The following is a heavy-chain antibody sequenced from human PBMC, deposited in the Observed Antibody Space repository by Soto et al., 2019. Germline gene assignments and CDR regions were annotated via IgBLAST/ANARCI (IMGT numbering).Heavy chain of an antibody. CDR1: GFTFSSYA. D-gene: IGHD3-3*01. V-gene: IGHV3-30-3*01. Sequence: QVQLVESGGGVVQPGRSLRLSCAASGFTFSSYAMHWVRQAPGKGLEWVAVISYDGSNKYYADSVKGRFTISRDNSKNTLYLQMNSLRAEDTAVYYWECGNWFDPWGQGTLVTVSS. CDR3: ECGNWFDP. J-gene: IGHJ5*02. CDR2: ISYDGSNK.